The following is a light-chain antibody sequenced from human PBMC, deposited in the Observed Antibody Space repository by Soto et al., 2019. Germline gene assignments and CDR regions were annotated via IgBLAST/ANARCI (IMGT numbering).Light chain of an antibody. Sequence: DIQMTQSPSTLSASVGDRVTITCRASQSINSWLAWYQQKPGQAPKLLIYKASSLESGVPSRFSGSGSGTAFTLTISTMHPDHFDNYACQQYQRYSSPWTFGQGTKVEIK. CDR3: QQYQRYSSPWT. CDR1: QSINSW. J-gene: IGKJ1*01. V-gene: IGKV1-5*03. CDR2: KAS.